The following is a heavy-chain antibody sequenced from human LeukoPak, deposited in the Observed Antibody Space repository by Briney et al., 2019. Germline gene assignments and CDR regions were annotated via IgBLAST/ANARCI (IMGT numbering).Heavy chain of an antibody. CDR1: GYSFTSYG. D-gene: IGHD6-19*01. Sequence: GASVKVSCKASGYSFTSYGMNWVRQAPGQGLERMGWINTNTGNPTYAQGFTGRCVFSLDTSVSTAYLQISSLKAEDTAVYYCARVAEYSSGWYDPFDYWGQGTLVTVSS. V-gene: IGHV7-4-1*02. J-gene: IGHJ4*02. CDR3: ARVAEYSSGWYDPFDY. CDR2: INTNTGNP.